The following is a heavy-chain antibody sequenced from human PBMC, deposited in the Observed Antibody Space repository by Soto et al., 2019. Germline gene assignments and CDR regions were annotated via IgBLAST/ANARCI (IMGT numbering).Heavy chain of an antibody. CDR1: GGSISSYY. V-gene: IGHV4-59*01. CDR2: IYYSGST. D-gene: IGHD6-13*01. CDR3: ARAWDRAAAGTPWFDP. J-gene: IGHJ5*02. Sequence: PSETLSLTCTVSGGSISSYYWSWIRQPPGKGLEWIGYIYYSGSTNYNPSLKSRVTISVDTSKNQFSLKLSSVTAADTAVYYCARAWDRAAAGTPWFDPWGQGTLVTVSS.